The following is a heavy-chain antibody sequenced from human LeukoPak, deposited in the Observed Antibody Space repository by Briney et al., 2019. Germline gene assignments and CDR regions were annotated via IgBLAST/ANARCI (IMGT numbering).Heavy chain of an antibody. CDR3: AAQQLVLGIDH. Sequence: PGGSLRLSCLASGFTFSSYAMHWVRQAPGKGLEYVSAISSNGGSTYYANSVKGRFTISRDNSKNTLYLQMGSLRAEDMAVYYCAAQQLVLGIDHWGQGTLVTVSS. D-gene: IGHD6-13*01. V-gene: IGHV3-64*01. CDR1: GFTFSSYA. J-gene: IGHJ4*02. CDR2: ISSNGGST.